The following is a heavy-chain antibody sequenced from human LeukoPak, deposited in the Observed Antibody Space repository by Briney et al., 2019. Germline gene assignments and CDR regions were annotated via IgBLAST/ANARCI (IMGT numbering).Heavy chain of an antibody. D-gene: IGHD6-13*01. CDR1: GFTVSSNY. V-gene: IGHV3-66*01. CDR2: IYSGGST. CDR3: ARAAYSSSWYRFSYYFDY. J-gene: IGHJ4*02. Sequence: PGGSLRLSCAASGFTVSSNYMSWVRQAPGKGLERVSVIYSGGSTYYADSVKGRFTISRDNSKNTLYLQMNSLRAGDTAVYYCARAAYSSSWYRFSYYFDYWGQGTLVTVSS.